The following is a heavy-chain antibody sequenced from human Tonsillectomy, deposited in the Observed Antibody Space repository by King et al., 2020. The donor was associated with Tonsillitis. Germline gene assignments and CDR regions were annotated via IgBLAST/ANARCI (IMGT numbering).Heavy chain of an antibody. CDR1: GGSISTYF. V-gene: IGHV4-4*07. D-gene: IGHD6-13*01. J-gene: IGHJ5*02. CDR3: ARDKSGSWHNWFDP. CDR2: IHSSGST. Sequence: LQLQESGPGLVKPSETLSLTCTVSGGSISTYFWSWLRQSAGKGLEWIGRIHSSGSTNYNPSLKSRVTMSVDTSKNRFSLRLNSVTAADTALYYCARDKSGSWHNWFDPWGQGNLVLVSS.